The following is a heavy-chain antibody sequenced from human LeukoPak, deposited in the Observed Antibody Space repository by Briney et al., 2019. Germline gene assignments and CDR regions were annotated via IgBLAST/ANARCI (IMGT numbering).Heavy chain of an antibody. Sequence: SETLSLTCTVSGGSISSSSYYWGWIRQPPGKGLEWIGSIYYSGSTYYNPSLKSRVTISVDTSKNQFSLKLSSVTAADTAVYYCARLKVTGGGWFDPWGQGTLVTVSS. CDR3: ARLKVTGGGWFDP. J-gene: IGHJ5*02. CDR2: IYYSGST. CDR1: GGSISSSSYY. V-gene: IGHV4-39*01. D-gene: IGHD4-11*01.